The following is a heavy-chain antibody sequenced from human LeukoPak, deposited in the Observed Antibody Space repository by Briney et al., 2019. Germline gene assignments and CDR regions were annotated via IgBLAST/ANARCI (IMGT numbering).Heavy chain of an antibody. CDR2: INTNTGNP. D-gene: IGHD3-22*01. Sequence: ASVKVSCKASGYTFTSYYMHWVRQAPGQGLEWMGWINTNTGNPTYAQGFTGRFVFSLDTSVSTTYLQISSLKAEDTAVYYCARRDYYDSSGYPIDYWGQGTLVTVSS. V-gene: IGHV7-4-1*02. CDR3: ARRDYYDSSGYPIDY. CDR1: GYTFTSYY. J-gene: IGHJ4*02.